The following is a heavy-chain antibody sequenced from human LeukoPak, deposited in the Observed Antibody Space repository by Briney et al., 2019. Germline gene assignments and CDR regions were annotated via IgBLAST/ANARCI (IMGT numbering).Heavy chain of an antibody. CDR2: IYYGGST. CDR3: ARDSTGYGDFDY. Sequence: TLSLTCTVSGGSISSGGYYWSWIRQHPGKGLEWIGYIYYGGSTYYNPSLKSRVTISVDTSKNQFSLKLSSVTAADTAVYYCARDSTGYGDFDYWGQGTLVTVSS. D-gene: IGHD4-17*01. CDR1: GGSISSGGYY. V-gene: IGHV4-31*03. J-gene: IGHJ4*02.